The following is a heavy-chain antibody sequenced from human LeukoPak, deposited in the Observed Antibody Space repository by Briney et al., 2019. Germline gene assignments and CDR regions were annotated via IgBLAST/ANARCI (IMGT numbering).Heavy chain of an antibody. Sequence: GGSLRLSCAASGFTFSSYSMNWVRQAPGKGLEWVSSISSSSSYIYYADSVKGRFTISRDNAKNSLYLQMNSLRAEDTAVYYCSRPRGYCSGGRCFRYVPCYFDYWGRGSLVSVSS. J-gene: IGHJ4*02. D-gene: IGHD2-15*01. CDR3: SRPRGYCSGGRCFRYVPCYFDY. CDR2: ISSSSSYI. CDR1: GFTFSSYS. V-gene: IGHV3-21*01.